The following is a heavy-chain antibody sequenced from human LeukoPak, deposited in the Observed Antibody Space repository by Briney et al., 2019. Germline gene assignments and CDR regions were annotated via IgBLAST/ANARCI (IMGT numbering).Heavy chain of an antibody. V-gene: IGHV3-74*01. J-gene: IGHJ4*02. CDR3: ARGIDY. Sequence: PGGSLRLSCAASGFTFSSHWMHWVRHVPGKGLVWVSRINKDGSNTFYADSVKGRFTISRDNAKNTLYLQMNSLRAEDTAVYYCARGIDYWGQGTLVTVSS. CDR2: INKDGSNT. CDR1: GFTFSSHW.